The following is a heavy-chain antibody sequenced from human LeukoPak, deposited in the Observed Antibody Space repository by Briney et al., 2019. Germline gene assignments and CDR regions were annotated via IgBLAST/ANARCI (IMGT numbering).Heavy chain of an antibody. CDR2: IYYSEST. J-gene: IGHJ5*02. V-gene: IGHV4-39*01. CDR3: ARRPNWNYSNWFDP. Sequence: SETLSLTCTVSGAFISSSSYYWGWIRQPPGKGLEWIGNIYYSESTYYNPSLKSRVTMSIDTSRNQFSLKLRSVTAADTAVYYCARRPNWNYSNWFDPWGQGTLVTVSS. CDR1: GAFISSSSYY. D-gene: IGHD1-7*01.